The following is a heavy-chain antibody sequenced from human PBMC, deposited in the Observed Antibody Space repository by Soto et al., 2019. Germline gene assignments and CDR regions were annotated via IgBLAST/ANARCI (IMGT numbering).Heavy chain of an antibody. CDR2: VYYTGTT. Sequence: SETLSLSCTVSNFSVLTSIYYWAWIRQPPGKGLEWVGTVYYTGTTYYNPSLQSRVTISIDTSKNQFSLNLNSVTAADTAVYYCARNWNLALVPAAYFDSWGQGTLVTVSS. V-gene: IGHV4-39*01. J-gene: IGHJ4*02. CDR3: ARNWNLALVPAAYFDS. D-gene: IGHD2-2*01. CDR1: NFSVLTSIYY.